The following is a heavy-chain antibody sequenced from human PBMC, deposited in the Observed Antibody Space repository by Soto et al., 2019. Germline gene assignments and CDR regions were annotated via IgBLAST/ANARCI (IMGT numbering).Heavy chain of an antibody. CDR3: ASRTSGWYFDY. CDR1: GFTFSSYA. D-gene: IGHD6-19*01. Sequence: GGSLRLSCTASGFTFSSYAMNWVRQAPGKGLEWVSVISGSGGSTYYADSVKGRFTISRDNSKKKLYLQMKSQRADDTAVYYCASRTSGWYFDYWGQGTLVTVSS. CDR2: ISGSGGST. J-gene: IGHJ4*02. V-gene: IGHV3-23*01.